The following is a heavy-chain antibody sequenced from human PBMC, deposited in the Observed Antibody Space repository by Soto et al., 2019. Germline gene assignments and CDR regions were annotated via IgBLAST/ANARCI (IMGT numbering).Heavy chain of an antibody. Sequence: WASVTVSCKASGYTFIDSFIHWVRQAPGQGLEWMGWIDPNSGATNFAPNFQGKVTMSRDTSISTAYMQLTSRKSDDTPVYYCARDRPHSNLEFDRWGQGTLVTVSS. CDR3: ARDRPHSNLEFDR. CDR2: IDPNSGAT. J-gene: IGHJ5*02. V-gene: IGHV1-2*02. D-gene: IGHD4-4*01. CDR1: GYTFIDSF.